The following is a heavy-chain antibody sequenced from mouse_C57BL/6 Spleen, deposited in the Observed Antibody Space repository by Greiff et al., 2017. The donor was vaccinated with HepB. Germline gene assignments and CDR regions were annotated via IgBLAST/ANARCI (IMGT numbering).Heavy chain of an antibody. J-gene: IGHJ3*01. Sequence: VQLQQSGPELVKPGASVKISCKASGYAFSSSWMNWVKQRPGKGLEWIGRIYPGDGDTNYNGKFKGKATLTADKSSSTAYMQRSSLTSEDSAVYFCARESSGYLAYWGQGTLVTVSA. CDR1: GYAFSSSW. CDR3: ARESSGYLAY. D-gene: IGHD3-2*02. CDR2: IYPGDGDT. V-gene: IGHV1-82*01.